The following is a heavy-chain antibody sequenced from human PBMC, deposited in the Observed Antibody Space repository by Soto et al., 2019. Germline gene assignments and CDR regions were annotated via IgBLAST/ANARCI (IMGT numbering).Heavy chain of an antibody. CDR2: IYYSGST. D-gene: IGHD6-13*01. CDR1: GGSISSSDYW. CDR3: ARPIGRGSWSLDH. J-gene: IGHJ4*02. Sequence: QLQLQESGPGLVKPAETLSLTCTVSGGSISSSDYWCGWIRQPPGNGLEWIGSIYYSGSTHYIPSLKSRVIISVDTSTNQFSLRRSSVTAADTAVYYCARPIGRGSWSLDHWGQGTLVTVSS. V-gene: IGHV4-39*01.